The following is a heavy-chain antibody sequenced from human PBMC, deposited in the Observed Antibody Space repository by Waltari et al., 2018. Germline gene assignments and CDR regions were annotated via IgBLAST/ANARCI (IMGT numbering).Heavy chain of an antibody. CDR1: GGSISSYY. J-gene: IGHJ4*02. CDR3: ARGRAVADPFDY. V-gene: IGHV4-59*01. CDR2: IYYSGST. Sequence: QVQLQESGPGLVKPSETLSLTCTVSGGSISSYYWSWIRQPPGKGLEWIGYIYYSGSTNYNPALKSRVNISVDTSKNQFSLKLSSVTAADTAVYYCARGRAVADPFDYWGQGTLVTVSS. D-gene: IGHD6-19*01.